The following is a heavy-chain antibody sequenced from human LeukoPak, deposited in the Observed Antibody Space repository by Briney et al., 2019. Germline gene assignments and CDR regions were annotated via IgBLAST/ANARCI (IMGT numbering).Heavy chain of an antibody. CDR1: GFAFSRSW. Sequence: GGSLRLSCAASGFAFSRSWMCWVRQAPGKGLEWVANIKEDGSAKNYVGSVKGRFTISRDNAKNSLYLQMNSLRAEDTAVYYCARDLESSGYLFFDYWGQGTLVTVSS. CDR2: IKEDGSAK. J-gene: IGHJ4*02. V-gene: IGHV3-7*01. CDR3: ARDLESSGYLFFDY. D-gene: IGHD3-22*01.